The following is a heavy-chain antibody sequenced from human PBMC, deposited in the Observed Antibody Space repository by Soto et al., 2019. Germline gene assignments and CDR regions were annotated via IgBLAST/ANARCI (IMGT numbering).Heavy chain of an antibody. CDR3: ASGLSGDKVDQ. D-gene: IGHD2-21*01. CDR2: IYNSGNT. V-gene: IGHV4-30-4*08. J-gene: IGHJ4*02. CDR1: GGSISSGDYY. Sequence: PSETLSLTCTVPGGSISSGDYYWSWIRQHPGKGLEWIGHIYNSGNTYNNPSLRSRLTISLDTSKSQFSLNLNSVTAADTAVYYCASGLSGDKVDQWGQGTLVTVSS.